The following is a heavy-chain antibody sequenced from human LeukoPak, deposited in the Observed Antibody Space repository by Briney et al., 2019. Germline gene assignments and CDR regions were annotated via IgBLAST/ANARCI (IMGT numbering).Heavy chain of an antibody. CDR2: ISSTGMTI. CDR3: ARVAVAGPTGWFDS. Sequence: GGSLRLSCAASGFTFNRNSMNWVRQAPGKGLEWVSYISSTGMTIYYADSVKGRFTISRDNIDNVVYLQMNSLRVEDTAVYFCARVAVAGPTGWFDSWGQGTLVTVSS. J-gene: IGHJ5*01. D-gene: IGHD6-19*01. V-gene: IGHV3-48*01. CDR1: GFTFNRNS.